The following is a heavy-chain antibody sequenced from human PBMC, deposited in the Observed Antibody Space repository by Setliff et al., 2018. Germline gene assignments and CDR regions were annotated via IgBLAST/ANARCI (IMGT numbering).Heavy chain of an antibody. CDR2: TIPLFGTT. CDR1: GFRFTNFG. J-gene: IGHJ4*02. V-gene: IGHV1-18*01. Sequence: ASVKVSCKTSGFRFTNFGFSWVRQAPGQGLEWMGGTIPLFGTTDYAQKFHGRVTMTTDTSTSTAYMGLRSLRSDDTAVYYCARDVFSGPVSLLESFDWGQGTLVTVSS. D-gene: IGHD3-3*02. CDR3: ARDVFSGPVSLLESFD.